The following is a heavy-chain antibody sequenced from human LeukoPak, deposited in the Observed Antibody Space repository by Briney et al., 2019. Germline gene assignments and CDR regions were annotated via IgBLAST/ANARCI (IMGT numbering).Heavy chain of an antibody. J-gene: IGHJ4*02. CDR3: AKAYGSNGYYQLPIDF. CDR2: ISSSSSYI. D-gene: IGHD3-22*01. V-gene: IGHV3-21*04. Sequence: GGSLRLSCAASGFTFSSYSMNWVRQAPGKGLEWVSSISSSSSYIYYADSVKGRFTISRDNSRNTLYLQLNALRAEDTAVYYCAKAYGSNGYYQLPIDFWGQGTLVTVSS. CDR1: GFTFSSYS.